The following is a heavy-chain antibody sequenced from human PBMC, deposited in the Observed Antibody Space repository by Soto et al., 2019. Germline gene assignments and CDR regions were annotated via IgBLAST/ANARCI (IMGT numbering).Heavy chain of an antibody. CDR2: IWYDGSNK. CDR3: ARVGSGYAYYFDY. CDR1: GFTFSSYG. V-gene: IGHV3-33*01. D-gene: IGHD3-22*01. J-gene: IGHJ4*02. Sequence: QVQLVESGGGVVQPGRSLRLSCAASGFTFSSYGMHWVRQAPGKGLEWVAVIWYDGSNKYYADSVKGRFTISRDNSKNTLYLQMNILRAEDTAVYYCARVGSGYAYYFDYWGQGTLVTVSS.